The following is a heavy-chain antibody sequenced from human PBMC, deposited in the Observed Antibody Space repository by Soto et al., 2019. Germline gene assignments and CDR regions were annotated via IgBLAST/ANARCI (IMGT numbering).Heavy chain of an antibody. CDR3: AKDHGGNSY. J-gene: IGHJ4*02. CDR2: ISYDGSNK. V-gene: IGHV3-30*18. Sequence: GGSLRLSCAASGFTFSSYGMHWVRQAPGKGLEWVAVISYDGSNKYYADSVKGRFTISRDNSKNTLYLQMNSLRAEDTAVYYCAKDHGGNSYWGQGTLVTVSS. CDR1: GFTFSSYG. D-gene: IGHD2-21*02.